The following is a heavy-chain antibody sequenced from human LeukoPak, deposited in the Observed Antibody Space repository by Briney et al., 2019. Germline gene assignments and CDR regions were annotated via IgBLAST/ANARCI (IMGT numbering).Heavy chain of an antibody. CDR1: GFTFSNHW. D-gene: IGHD3-22*01. J-gene: IGHJ6*03. Sequence: PGGSLRLSCAASGFTFSNHWMSWVRQAPGKGLEWVANINRDGSEKYYVDSVKGRFTVSRDNAKNSLYLQMNSLRAEDTAVYYCARDRDSSGYGYYYYMGVWGKGTTVTVSS. V-gene: IGHV3-7*01. CDR3: ARDRDSSGYGYYYYMGV. CDR2: INRDGSEK.